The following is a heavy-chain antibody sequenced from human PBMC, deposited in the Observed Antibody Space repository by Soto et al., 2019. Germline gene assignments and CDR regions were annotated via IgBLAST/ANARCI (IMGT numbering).Heavy chain of an antibody. V-gene: IGHV1-2*04. CDR3: ARAPTRTMVRGVITTNNWFDP. CDR2: INPNSGGT. Sequence: ASVKVSCKASGYTFTGYYMHWVRQAPGQGLEWMGWINPNSGGTNYAQKFQGWVTMTRDTSISTAYMELGRLRSDDTAVYYCARAPTRTMVRGVITTNNWFDPWGQGTLVTVSS. J-gene: IGHJ5*02. CDR1: GYTFTGYY. D-gene: IGHD3-10*01.